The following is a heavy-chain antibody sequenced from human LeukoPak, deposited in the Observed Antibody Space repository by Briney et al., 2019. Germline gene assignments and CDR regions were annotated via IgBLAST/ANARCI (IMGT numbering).Heavy chain of an antibody. CDR1: GFSVGSNY. CDR2: IYTDGST. CDR3: TDAVAG. D-gene: IGHD4-23*01. Sequence: GGSLRLSCAASGFSVGSNYVTWVRQPPGKGLEWVSVIYTDGSTYYADSVKGRFIISRDSSKNTLYLQTNSLRAEDTAVYYCTDAVAGWGQGTLVTVSS. J-gene: IGHJ4*02. V-gene: IGHV3-53*05.